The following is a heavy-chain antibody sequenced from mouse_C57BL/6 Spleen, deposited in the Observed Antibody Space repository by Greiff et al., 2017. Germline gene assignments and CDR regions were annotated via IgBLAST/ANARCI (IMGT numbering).Heavy chain of an antibody. CDR2: IYPRSGNT. D-gene: IGHD1-1*01. V-gene: IGHV1-81*01. Sequence: QVQLQQSGAELARPGASVKLSCKASGYTFTSYGISWVKQRTGQGLEWIGEIYPRSGNTYYNEKFKGKATLTADKSSSPAYMELLSLTSVDAAVYFCARAHYYGSTCYYAMDYWGQGTSVTVSS. J-gene: IGHJ4*01. CDR1: GYTFTSYG. CDR3: ARAHYYGSTCYYAMDY.